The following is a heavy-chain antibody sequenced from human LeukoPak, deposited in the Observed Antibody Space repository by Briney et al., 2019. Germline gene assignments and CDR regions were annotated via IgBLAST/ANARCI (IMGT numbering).Heavy chain of an antibody. J-gene: IGHJ5*02. CDR2: INHSGST. V-gene: IGHV4-34*01. CDR3: ARVPYYYDSSGYHHSNWFDP. Sequence: SETLSLTCTVSGGSISSYYWNWIRQPPGKGLEWIGEINHSGSTNYNPSLKSRVTISVDTSKNQFSLKLSSVTAADTAVYYCARVPYYYDSSGYHHSNWFDPWGQGTLVTVSS. CDR1: GGSISSYY. D-gene: IGHD3-22*01.